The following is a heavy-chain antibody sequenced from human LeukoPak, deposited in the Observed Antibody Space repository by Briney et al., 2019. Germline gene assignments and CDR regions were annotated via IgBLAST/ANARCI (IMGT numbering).Heavy chain of an antibody. CDR1: GFAFSSYG. CDR3: ARDAHYYDSSGPGGWFDP. Sequence: GGSLRLSCAASGFAFSSYGMHWVRQAPGKGLEWVAVIWYGGSNKHYVDSVKGRFTISRDNSKNTLYLQMNSLRAEDTAVYYCARDAHYYDSSGPGGWFDPWGQGTLVTVSS. D-gene: IGHD3-22*01. CDR2: IWYGGSNK. J-gene: IGHJ5*02. V-gene: IGHV3-33*01.